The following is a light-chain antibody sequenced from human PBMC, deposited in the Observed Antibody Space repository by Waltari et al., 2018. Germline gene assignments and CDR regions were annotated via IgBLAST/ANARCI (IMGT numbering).Light chain of an antibody. CDR3: SSYAGGSSLM. Sequence: QSALTQPPSASGSPGQSITISCTGISTAVEGYDPVFWYQQHPGKAPKLLIYEVTKWPSGVPDRFSGSKSDNTASLAVSGLQAEDEADYYCSSYAGGSSLMFGGGTKLTVL. J-gene: IGLJ3*02. V-gene: IGLV2-8*01. CDR2: EVT. CDR1: STAVEGYDP.